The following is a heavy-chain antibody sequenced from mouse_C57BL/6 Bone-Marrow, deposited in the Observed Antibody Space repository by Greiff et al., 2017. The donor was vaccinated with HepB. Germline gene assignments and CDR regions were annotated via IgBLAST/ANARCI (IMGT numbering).Heavy chain of an antibody. V-gene: IGHV1-50*01. CDR2: IDPSDSYT. Sequence: QVQLQPGAELVKPGASVKLSCKASGYTFTSYWMQWVKQRPGQGLEWIGEIDPSDSYTNYNQKFKGKATLTVDTSSSTAYMQLSSLTSEDSAVYYCARYYSPYAMDYWGQGTSVTVSS. CDR3: ARYYSPYAMDY. J-gene: IGHJ4*01. D-gene: IGHD2-12*01. CDR1: GYTFTSYW.